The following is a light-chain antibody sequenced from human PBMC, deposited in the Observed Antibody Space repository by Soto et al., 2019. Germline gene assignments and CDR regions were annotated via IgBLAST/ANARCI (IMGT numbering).Light chain of an antibody. CDR2: AAS. J-gene: IGKJ4*01. CDR3: QRYNSAPYT. Sequence: IQLTQSPSSLSASVGDRVTITCRASQDISNYLAWYQQKAGKVPKILIYAASTLQSGVPSRFSGSGSGTDFILTISSLQPEDAATFYCQRYNSAPYTFGGGTKVEIK. V-gene: IGKV1-27*01. CDR1: QDISNY.